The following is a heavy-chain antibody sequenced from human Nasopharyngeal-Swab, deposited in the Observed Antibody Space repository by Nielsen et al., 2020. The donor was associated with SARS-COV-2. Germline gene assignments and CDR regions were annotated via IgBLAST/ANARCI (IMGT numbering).Heavy chain of an antibody. CDR1: GFTFSSYA. CDR3: AKVWGPTFGGVIVWPYYFDY. J-gene: IGHJ4*02. CDR2: ISGSGGST. D-gene: IGHD3-16*02. V-gene: IGHV3-23*01. Sequence: GGSLRLSCAASGFTFSSYAMSWVRQAPGKGVEGVSAISGSGGSTYYAHSAKGRFTISRDNSKNPLYLQMNSLRAEDTAVYYCAKVWGPTFGGVIVWPYYFDYWGQGTLVTVSS.